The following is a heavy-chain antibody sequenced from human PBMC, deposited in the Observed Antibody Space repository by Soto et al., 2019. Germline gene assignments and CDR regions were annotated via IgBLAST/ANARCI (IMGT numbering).Heavy chain of an antibody. V-gene: IGHV3-48*01. CDR2: ISSSSSTI. D-gene: IGHD2-15*01. Sequence: GESLKISCAASGFTFSSYSMNWVRQAPGKGLEWVSYISSSSSTIYYADSVKGRFTISRDNAKNSLYLQMNSLRAEDTAVYYCARDLFLVVAATQGDYWGQGTLVTVSS. CDR3: ARDLFLVVAATQGDY. CDR1: GFTFSSYS. J-gene: IGHJ4*02.